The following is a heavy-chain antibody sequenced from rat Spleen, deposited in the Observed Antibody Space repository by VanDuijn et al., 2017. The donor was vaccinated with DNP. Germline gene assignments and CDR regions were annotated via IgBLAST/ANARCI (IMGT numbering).Heavy chain of an antibody. Sequence: EVQLVESGGGLVQPGRSLKLSCAASGFNFNDYWMGWVRQAPGKGLEWVATISYDGSNTYYPDSVKGRFTISRDNAKNTLYLQMNSLRSEDTATYYCTNDWELYYWGQGVMVTVSS. CDR3: TNDWELYY. CDR2: ISYDGSNT. J-gene: IGHJ2*01. CDR1: GFNFNDYW. V-gene: IGHV5-7*01. D-gene: IGHD5-1*01.